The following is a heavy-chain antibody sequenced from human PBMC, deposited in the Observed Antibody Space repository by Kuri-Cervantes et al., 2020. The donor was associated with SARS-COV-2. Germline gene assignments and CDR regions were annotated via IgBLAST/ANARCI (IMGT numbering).Heavy chain of an antibody. CDR1: GGSISSTSSY. V-gene: IGHV4-39*01. CDR3: ARLRRHNDGWFATGYYMDV. J-gene: IGHJ6*03. Sequence: GSLRLSCTVSGGSISSTSSYWGWIRQPPGKGLECIGTIYYGGSTYYNPSLKSRITISVDTSKSQFSLRLSSVTAADTAVYYCARLRRHNDGWFATGYYMDVWGKGTTVTVSS. D-gene: IGHD6-19*01. CDR2: IYYGGST.